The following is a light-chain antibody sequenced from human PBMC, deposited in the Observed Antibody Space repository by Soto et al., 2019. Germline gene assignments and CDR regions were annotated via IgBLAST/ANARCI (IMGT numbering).Light chain of an antibody. J-gene: IGKJ5*01. CDR3: QQYRMSPNT. CDR1: QRVVDSH. V-gene: IGKV3-20*01. Sequence: EIVLTQSPGTLSLSPGERATLSCRVSQRVVDSHLAWYQLRPGQAPRLLIYGASTRATGIPDRFSGSGSGTDFSLTIRGLKPEDFAVYYCQQYRMSPNTFGQGTRLDIK. CDR2: GAS.